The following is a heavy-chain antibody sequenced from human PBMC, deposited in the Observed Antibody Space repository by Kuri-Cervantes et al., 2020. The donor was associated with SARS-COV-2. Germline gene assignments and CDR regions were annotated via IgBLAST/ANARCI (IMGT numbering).Heavy chain of an antibody. V-gene: IGHV3-30*02. CDR2: IWYDGSVE. CDR3: AKDTDYTHDY. J-gene: IGHJ4*02. Sequence: GGSLRLSCAAPGFTFSRSTMHWVRQAPGKGLEWVALIWYDGSVEYYGDSVKGRFTISRDQAKNTLHLQMNNLRVEDAGVYYCAKDTDYTHDYWGQGTLVTVSS. D-gene: IGHD4-11*01. CDR1: GFTFSRST.